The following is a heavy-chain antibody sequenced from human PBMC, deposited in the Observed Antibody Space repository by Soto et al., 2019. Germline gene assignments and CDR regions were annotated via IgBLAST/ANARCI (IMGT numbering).Heavy chain of an antibody. V-gene: IGHV1-3*01. CDR1: GYIFTTYI. J-gene: IGHJ6*03. CDR2: INAGNGDT. D-gene: IGHD2-15*01. Sequence: QVQLVQSGAEVKKPGASVKISCEASGYIFTTYIVHWVRQSPGQRLEWMGWINAGNGDTRYSQNFQGRVTFSRDTSASTAYMDLSSLRSEDSAVYYCAREKPNSAGYSMDVWGKGTTVTVSS. CDR3: AREKPNSAGYSMDV.